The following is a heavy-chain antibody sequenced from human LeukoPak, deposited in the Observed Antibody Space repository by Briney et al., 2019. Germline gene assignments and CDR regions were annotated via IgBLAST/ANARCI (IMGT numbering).Heavy chain of an antibody. V-gene: IGHV1-2*02. CDR1: GYTFTGYH. Sequence: ASVKVSCKASGYTFTGYHMHWVRQAPGQGLEWMGWINPNSGGTNYAQKFQGRVTMTRDTSISTAYMELSRLRSDDTAVYYCARSKTVTTFWWFDPWGQGTLVTVSS. D-gene: IGHD4-17*01. CDR2: INPNSGGT. CDR3: ARSKTVTTFWWFDP. J-gene: IGHJ5*02.